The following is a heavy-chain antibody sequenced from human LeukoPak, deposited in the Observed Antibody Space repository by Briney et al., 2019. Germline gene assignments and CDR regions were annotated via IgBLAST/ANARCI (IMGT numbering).Heavy chain of an antibody. J-gene: IGHJ4*02. CDR1: GGSISSYY. Sequence: PSETLSLTCTVSGGSISSYYWSWIRQPPGKGLEWIGDIYHSGSTNYNPSLKSRVTISLDTSKNQFSLKLSSVTAADTAVYYCARGKSRRELSFLYWGQGTVVTVSS. CDR3: ARGKSRRELSFLY. CDR2: IYHSGST. V-gene: IGHV4-59*08. D-gene: IGHD3-16*02.